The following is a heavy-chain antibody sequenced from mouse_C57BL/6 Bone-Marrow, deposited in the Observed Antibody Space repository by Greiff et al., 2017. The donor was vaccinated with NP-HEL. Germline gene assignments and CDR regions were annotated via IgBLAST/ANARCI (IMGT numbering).Heavy chain of an antibody. CDR1: GFTFSSYG. V-gene: IGHV5-6*01. D-gene: IGHD1-1*01. Sequence: EVKLMESGGDLVKPGGSLKLSCAASGFTFSSYGMSWVRQTPDKRLEWVATISSGGSYTYYPDSVKGRFTISRDNAKNTLYLQMSSLKSEDTAMYYCARVYYYGSSLGYWGQGTTLTVSS. J-gene: IGHJ2*01. CDR2: ISSGGSYT. CDR3: ARVYYYGSSLGY.